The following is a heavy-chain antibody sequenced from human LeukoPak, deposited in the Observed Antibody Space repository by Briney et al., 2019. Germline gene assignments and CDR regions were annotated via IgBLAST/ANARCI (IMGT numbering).Heavy chain of an antibody. CDR2: MNPNSGNT. J-gene: IGHJ5*02. CDR3: ARGTYCSGGSCYSNWFDP. V-gene: IGHV1-8*01. CDR1: GYTFTSYD. D-gene: IGHD2-15*01. Sequence: WASVKVSCKASGYTFTSYDINWVRQATGQGLEWMGWMNPNSGNTGYAQKFQGRVTMTRNTSMSTAYMELSSLRSEDTAVYYCARGTYCSGGSCYSNWFDPWGQGTLVTVSS.